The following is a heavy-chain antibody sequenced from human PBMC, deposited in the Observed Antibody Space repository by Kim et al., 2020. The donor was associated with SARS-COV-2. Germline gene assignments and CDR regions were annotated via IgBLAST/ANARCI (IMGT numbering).Heavy chain of an antibody. CDR2: IYYSGST. CDR1: GGSISSSSYY. Sequence: SETLSLTCTVSGGSISSSSYYWGWIRQPPGKGLEWIGSIYYSGSTYYNPSLKSRVTISVDTSKNQFSLKLSSVTAADTAVYYCARHQDYYDSSGQWAFDYWGQGTLVTVSS. V-gene: IGHV4-39*01. CDR3: ARHQDYYDSSGQWAFDY. D-gene: IGHD3-22*01. J-gene: IGHJ4*02.